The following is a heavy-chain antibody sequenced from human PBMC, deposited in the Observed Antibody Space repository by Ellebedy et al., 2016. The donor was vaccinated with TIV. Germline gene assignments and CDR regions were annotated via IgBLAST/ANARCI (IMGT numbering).Heavy chain of an antibody. CDR2: IYYNGNT. Sequence: MPSETLSLTCIVSGGSISSYYWSWIRQPPGKGLEWIGYIYYNGNTNYNPSLQSRVTISVDTSRNHFSLNLTYVTAADTAFYCCARGNTQYPLKDWGQGTLVTVSS. V-gene: IGHV4-59*08. CDR1: GGSISSYY. J-gene: IGHJ4*02. D-gene: IGHD2/OR15-2a*01. CDR3: ARGNTQYPLKD.